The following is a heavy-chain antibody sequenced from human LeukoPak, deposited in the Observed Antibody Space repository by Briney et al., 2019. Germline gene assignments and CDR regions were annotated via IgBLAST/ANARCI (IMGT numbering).Heavy chain of an antibody. V-gene: IGHV5-10-1*01. J-gene: IGHJ4*02. Sequence: GESLTISCKGSGYSFTSYWISWVRQMPGKGGEWMGRIDPSDSYTNYSPSLQGHVTISADKSISTVYLQWSSRKASATAMYYCARHSAGIVVAGKWGQGTLVTVSS. CDR1: GYSFTSYW. CDR2: IDPSDSYT. D-gene: IGHD6-19*01. CDR3: ARHSAGIVVAGK.